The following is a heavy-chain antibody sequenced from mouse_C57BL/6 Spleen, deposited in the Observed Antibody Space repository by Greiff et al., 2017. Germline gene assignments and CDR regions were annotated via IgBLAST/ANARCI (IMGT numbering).Heavy chain of an antibody. V-gene: IGHV3-6*01. CDR3: ARDQRYYGSSPYYFDY. Sequence: EVQRVESGPGLVKPSQSLSLTCSVTGYSITSGYYWNWIRQFPGNKLEWMGYISYDGSNNYNPSLKNRISITRDTSKNQFFLKLNSVTTEDTATYYCARDQRYYGSSPYYFDYWGQGTTLTVSS. J-gene: IGHJ2*01. CDR2: ISYDGSN. CDR1: GYSITSGYY. D-gene: IGHD1-1*01.